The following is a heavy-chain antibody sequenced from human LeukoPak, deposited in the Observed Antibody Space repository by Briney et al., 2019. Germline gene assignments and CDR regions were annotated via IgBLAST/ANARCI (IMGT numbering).Heavy chain of an antibody. Sequence: GGSLRLSCAASGFTFSSYSMTWVRQAPGKGLEWVSSISSSSSYIYYADSVKGRFTISRDNAKNSLYLQMNSLRAEDTAVYYCARPHIAANAAFDIWGQGTMVTVSS. V-gene: IGHV3-21*01. J-gene: IGHJ3*02. CDR1: GFTFSSYS. CDR3: ARPHIAANAAFDI. D-gene: IGHD6-13*01. CDR2: ISSSSSYI.